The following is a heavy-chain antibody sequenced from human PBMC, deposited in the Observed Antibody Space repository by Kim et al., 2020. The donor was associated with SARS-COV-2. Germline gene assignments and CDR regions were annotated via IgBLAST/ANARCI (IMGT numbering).Heavy chain of an antibody. Sequence: GGTNYAQKFQGRVTMTRDTSISTAYMELSRLRSDDTAVYYCARYFNAFDIWGQGTMVTVSS. V-gene: IGHV1-2*02. CDR3: ARYFNAFDI. J-gene: IGHJ3*02. CDR2: GGT.